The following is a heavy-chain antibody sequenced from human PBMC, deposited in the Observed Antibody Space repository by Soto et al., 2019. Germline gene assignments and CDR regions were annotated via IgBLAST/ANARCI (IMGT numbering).Heavy chain of an antibody. J-gene: IGHJ6*02. CDR3: ASLNSYQGGGYYGMDV. V-gene: IGHV1-18*01. Sequence: QVQLVQSGAEVKKPGASVKVSCKASGYTFTSYGISWVRQAPGQGLEWMGWISAYNGNTNYAQKLQGRVTMTTDTSTSTAHMELGSRRSDDTAVYYCASLNSYQGGGYYGMDVWGQGTTVTVSS. CDR1: GYTFTSYG. CDR2: ISAYNGNT. D-gene: IGHD1-7*01.